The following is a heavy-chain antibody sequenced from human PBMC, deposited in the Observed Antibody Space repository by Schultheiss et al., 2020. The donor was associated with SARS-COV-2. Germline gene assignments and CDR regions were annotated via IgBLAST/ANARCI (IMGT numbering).Heavy chain of an antibody. V-gene: IGHV3-23*01. Sequence: GGSLRLSCAASGFTFSSHAMSWVRQAPGKGLEWVSAISGGGGRTYYADSVKGRFTISRDNSKNTLYLQMNSLRAEDTAVYYCVRSSGRPDYWGQGTQVTVSS. CDR3: VRSSGRPDY. CDR1: GFTFSSHA. J-gene: IGHJ4*02. CDR2: ISGGGGRT. D-gene: IGHD6-19*01.